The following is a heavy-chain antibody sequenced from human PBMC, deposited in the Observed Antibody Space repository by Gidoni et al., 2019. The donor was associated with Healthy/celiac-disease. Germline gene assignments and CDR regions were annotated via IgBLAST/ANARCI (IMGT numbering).Heavy chain of an antibody. CDR2: IYSGGST. J-gene: IGHJ6*02. CDR1: GSTVSSNY. D-gene: IGHD6-6*01. CDR3: ACHPSREDSSSSNYYGMDV. Sequence: EVQLVESGGGLIQLGGSLRLSCAASGSTVSSNYMSGVRQAPGKGLEWVSVIYSGGSTYYADSVKGRFTISRDNSKNTLYLQMNSLRAEDTAVYYCACHPSREDSSSSNYYGMDVWGQGTTVTVSS. V-gene: IGHV3-53*01.